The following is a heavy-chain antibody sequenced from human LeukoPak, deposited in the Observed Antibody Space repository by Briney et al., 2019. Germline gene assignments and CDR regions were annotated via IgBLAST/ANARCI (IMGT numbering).Heavy chain of an antibody. J-gene: IGHJ6*02. Sequence: SETLSLTCTVSGGSISSYYWSWVRQPPGKGLEWIGYIYYSGSTNYNPSLKSRVTISVDTSKNQFSLKLSSVTAADTAVYYCARGDYDILTGYYYYYYGMDVWGQGTTVTVSS. D-gene: IGHD3-9*01. V-gene: IGHV4-59*01. CDR3: ARGDYDILTGYYYYYYGMDV. CDR2: IYYSGST. CDR1: GGSISSYY.